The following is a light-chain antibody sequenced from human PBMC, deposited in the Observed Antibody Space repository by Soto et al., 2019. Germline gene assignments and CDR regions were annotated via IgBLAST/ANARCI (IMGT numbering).Light chain of an antibody. CDR3: QSYDSSLSVV. CDR1: SSNIGAGYD. J-gene: IGLJ2*01. V-gene: IGLV1-40*01. CDR2: GNN. Sequence: QSVLTQPPSVSGAPGQRVTLSCTGSSSNIGAGYDVHWYQQLPGPAPKLLIYGNNNRPSGVPDRFSGSKSGTSASLAITGLQAEDEADYYCQSYDSSLSVVFGGGTKLTVL.